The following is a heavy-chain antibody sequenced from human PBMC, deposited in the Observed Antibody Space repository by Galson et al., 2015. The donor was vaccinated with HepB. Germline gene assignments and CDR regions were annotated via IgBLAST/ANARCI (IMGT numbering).Heavy chain of an antibody. CDR2: ISSSSSYI. Sequence: SLRLSCAASGFTFSSYSMNWVRQAPGKGLEWVSSISSSSSYIYYADSVKGRFTISRDNAKNSLYLQMNSLRAEDTAVYYCARELLNVDTHEGRFDYWGQGTLVTVSS. CDR1: GFTFSSYS. CDR3: ARELLNVDTHEGRFDY. V-gene: IGHV3-21*01. J-gene: IGHJ4*02. D-gene: IGHD5-18*01.